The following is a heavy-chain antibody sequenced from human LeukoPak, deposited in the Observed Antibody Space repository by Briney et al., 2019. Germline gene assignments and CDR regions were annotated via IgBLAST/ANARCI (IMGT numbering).Heavy chain of an antibody. CDR2: ISGSGGST. D-gene: IGHD6-19*01. CDR1: GFTFSSYA. CDR3: VSSSPAIAVAGA. Sequence: GGSLRLSCAASGFTFSSYAMSWVRQAPGKGLEWVSAISGSGGSTYYADSVEGRFTISRDNSKNTLYLQMNSLRAEDTAVYYCVSSSPAIAVAGAWGQGTLVTVSS. J-gene: IGHJ5*02. V-gene: IGHV3-23*01.